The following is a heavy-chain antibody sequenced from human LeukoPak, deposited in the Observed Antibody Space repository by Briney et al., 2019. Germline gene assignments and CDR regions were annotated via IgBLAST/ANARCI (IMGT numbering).Heavy chain of an antibody. CDR3: ARQDYGSGSYIDY. Sequence: GGSLRLSCAASGFTFSSYGMHWVRQAPGKGLEWVAFIRYDGSNKYYADSVKGRFTISRDNSKNTLYLQMNSLRAEDTAVYYCARQDYGSGSYIDYWGQGTLVTVSS. D-gene: IGHD3-10*01. CDR2: IRYDGSNK. J-gene: IGHJ4*02. CDR1: GFTFSSYG. V-gene: IGHV3-30*02.